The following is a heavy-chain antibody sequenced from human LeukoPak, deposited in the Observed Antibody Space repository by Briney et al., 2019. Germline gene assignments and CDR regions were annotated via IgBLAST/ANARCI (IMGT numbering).Heavy chain of an antibody. D-gene: IGHD3-22*01. CDR1: GFTFSSYG. CDR2: ISGSGGST. Sequence: GGSLRLSCAASGFTFSSYGMSWVRQAPGKGLEWVSAISGSGGSTYYADSVKGRFTISRDNSKNTLYLQMNSLRAEDTAVYYCANHRITMIVVGYFDYWGQGTLVTVSS. CDR3: ANHRITMIVVGYFDY. V-gene: IGHV3-23*01. J-gene: IGHJ4*02.